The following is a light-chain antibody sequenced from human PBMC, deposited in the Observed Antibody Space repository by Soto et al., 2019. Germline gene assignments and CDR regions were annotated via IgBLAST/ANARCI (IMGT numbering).Light chain of an antibody. CDR2: GAS. CDR1: QSVSSSY. J-gene: IGKJ1*01. V-gene: IGKV3-20*01. CDR3: QQYGSLRT. Sequence: EIVLTQSPGTLSLSPGERATLSCRASQSVSSSYLAWYQQNPGQAPRHLIYGASSRATGIPARFSGSRSGTDLTLTIIRLEPEDLAVYYCQQYGSLRTFGQGTKVEIK.